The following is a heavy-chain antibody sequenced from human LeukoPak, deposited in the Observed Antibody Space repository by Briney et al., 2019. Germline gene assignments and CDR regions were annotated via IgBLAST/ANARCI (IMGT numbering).Heavy chain of an antibody. CDR3: AKDPLIGVVVPAAMYFFDY. Sequence: GGSLRLSCAASGFTFSNYAMSWVRQAPGKGLEWVSAISGSGGSTYYADSVKGRFTISRDNSKNTLSLQMHSLRAEDTAVYYCAKDPLIGVVVPAAMYFFDYWGQGTLVTVSS. CDR2: ISGSGGST. J-gene: IGHJ4*02. V-gene: IGHV3-23*01. D-gene: IGHD2-2*01. CDR1: GFTFSNYA.